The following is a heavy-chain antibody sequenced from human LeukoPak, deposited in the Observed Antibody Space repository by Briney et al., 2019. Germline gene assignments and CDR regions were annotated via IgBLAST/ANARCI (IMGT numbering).Heavy chain of an antibody. V-gene: IGHV3-21*01. Sequence: GGSLRLSCAASGFTFSSYSMNWVRQAPGKGLAWVSSISSSSSYIYYADSVKGRFTISRDNAKNSLYLQMNSLRAEDTAVYYCARESVYDFWSGYYRFRFDPWGQGTLVTVSS. CDR1: GFTFSSYS. D-gene: IGHD3-3*01. J-gene: IGHJ5*02. CDR3: ARESVYDFWSGYYRFRFDP. CDR2: ISSSSSYI.